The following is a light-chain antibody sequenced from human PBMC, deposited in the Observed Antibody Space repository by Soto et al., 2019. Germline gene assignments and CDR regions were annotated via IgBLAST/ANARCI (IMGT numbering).Light chain of an antibody. CDR2: DAS. Sequence: DIQMTQSPSTLSASVGDRVTITCRARQNINTWLAWYQQKSGKAPKLLIYDASSLESGVPSRFTGSGSGTAFTLTISSLQPDDFATYYCQQYNGYFGGGTKVEIK. J-gene: IGKJ4*01. V-gene: IGKV1-5*01. CDR3: QQYNGY. CDR1: QNINTW.